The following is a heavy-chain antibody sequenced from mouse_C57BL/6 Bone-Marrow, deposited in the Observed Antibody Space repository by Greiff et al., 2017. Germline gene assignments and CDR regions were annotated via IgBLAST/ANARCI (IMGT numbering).Heavy chain of an antibody. CDR3: ARGYYGYDDAAWFAY. D-gene: IGHD2-2*01. CDR1: GYSFTDYN. Sequence: EVQLQESGPELVKPGASVKISCKASGYSFTDYNMNWVKQSNGKSLEWIGVINPNYGTTSYNQKFKGKATLTVDQSSSTAYMQLNSLTSEDSAVYYCARGYYGYDDAAWFAYWGQGTLVTVSA. V-gene: IGHV1-39*01. CDR2: INPNYGTT. J-gene: IGHJ3*01.